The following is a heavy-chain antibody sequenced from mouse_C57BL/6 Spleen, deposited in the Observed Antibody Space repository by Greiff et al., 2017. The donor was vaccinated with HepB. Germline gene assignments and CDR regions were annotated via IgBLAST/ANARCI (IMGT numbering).Heavy chain of an antibody. CDR2: IYPGSGST. D-gene: IGHD1-1*01. J-gene: IGHJ3*01. CDR3: ARSYYYGSSVAWFAY. V-gene: IGHV1-55*01. Sequence: VQLQQPGAELVKPGASVKMSCKASGYTFTSYWITWVKQRPGQGLEWIGDIYPGSGSTNYNEKFKSKATLTVDTSSSTAYMQLSSLTSEDSAVYYCARSYYYGSSVAWFAYWGQGTLVTVSA. CDR1: GYTFTSYW.